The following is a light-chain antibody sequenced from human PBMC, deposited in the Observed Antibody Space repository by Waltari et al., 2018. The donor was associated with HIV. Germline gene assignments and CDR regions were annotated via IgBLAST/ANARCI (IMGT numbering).Light chain of an antibody. Sequence: QSALTQPASVSGSPGQSITISCTGTSSDIGGYQYVSWFQQHPEKAPKLIIYEVSNRPSEISNRFSGSKSGNTASLTISELQAEDEADYYCSSFTGTTALVFGGGTKLTVL. J-gene: IGLJ3*02. CDR1: SSDIGGYQY. CDR3: SSFTGTTALV. V-gene: IGLV2-14*01. CDR2: EVS.